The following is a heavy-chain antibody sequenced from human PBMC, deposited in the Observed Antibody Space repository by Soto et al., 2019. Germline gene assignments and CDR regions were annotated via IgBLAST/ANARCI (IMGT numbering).Heavy chain of an antibody. CDR2: VHHSGST. J-gene: IGHJ5*02. CDR1: GDSISSRNW. Sequence: QVQLQESGPGLVKPSETLSLTCAVSGDSISSRNWWSWVRQTPGKGLEYIGEVHHSGSTNYNPSLKSRVNMSAAKSKNQFSLTLNSVTAADTAIYYCASRKIKTMYVGWFDPWGQGTLVTVSS. V-gene: IGHV4-4*02. D-gene: IGHD2-8*01. CDR3: ASRKIKTMYVGWFDP.